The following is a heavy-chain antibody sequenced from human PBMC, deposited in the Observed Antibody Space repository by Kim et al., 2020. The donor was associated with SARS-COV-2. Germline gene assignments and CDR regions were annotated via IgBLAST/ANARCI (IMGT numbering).Heavy chain of an antibody. CDR3: ARGHYGKIVGEY. D-gene: IGHD1-26*01. V-gene: IGHV1-18*01. Sequence: ASVKVSCTASGYTFTDYGFTWVRQAPGQGLEWMGWIDTDNDNTKYAQNPQGRVTLTSDTSTRTAYMELMSLRSDDTAMYYCARGHYGKIVGEYWGQGTLVIVST. CDR2: IDTDNDNT. J-gene: IGHJ4*02. CDR1: GYTFTDYG.